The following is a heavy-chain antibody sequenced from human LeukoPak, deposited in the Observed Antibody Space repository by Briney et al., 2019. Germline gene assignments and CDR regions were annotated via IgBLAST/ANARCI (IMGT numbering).Heavy chain of an antibody. J-gene: IGHJ4*02. CDR2: MNPSGDTT. D-gene: IGHD3-9*01. V-gene: IGHV1-46*01. Sequence: GASVKVSCKTSGYNFTNYYMHWVRQAPGHGLEWMGIMNPSGDTTTYAEKFQGRVTMTRDTSTSTVYMELSSLRSEDTAVCYCARGGALRYFEWFSAYWGQGTLVTVSS. CDR1: GYNFTNYY. CDR3: ARGGALRYFEWFSAY.